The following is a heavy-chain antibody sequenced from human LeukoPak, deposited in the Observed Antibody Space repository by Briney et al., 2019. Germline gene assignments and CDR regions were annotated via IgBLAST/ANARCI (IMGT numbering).Heavy chain of an antibody. J-gene: IGHJ4*02. CDR1: GGAFSGYY. Sequence: SETLSLTCAVYGGAFSGYYWSWIRQPPGKGLEWIGEINHSGSTNYNPSLKSRVTISVDTSKNQFSLKLSSVTAADTAVYYCARGPNYGGNSKDFDYWGQGTLVTVSS. CDR2: INHSGST. V-gene: IGHV4-34*01. CDR3: ARGPNYGGNSKDFDY. D-gene: IGHD4-23*01.